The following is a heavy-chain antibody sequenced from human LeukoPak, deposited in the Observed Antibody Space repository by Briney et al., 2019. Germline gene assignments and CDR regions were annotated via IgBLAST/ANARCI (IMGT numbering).Heavy chain of an antibody. CDR1: GGSISSGGYY. CDR3: ARPMSQGEQLGYWYFDL. D-gene: IGHD3-16*01. V-gene: IGHV4-61*08. Sequence: SQTLSLTCTVSGGSISSGGYYWSWIRQPPGKGLEWIGYIYYSGSTNYNPSLKSRVTISVDTSKNQFSLKLSSVTAADTAVYYCARPMSQGEQLGYWYFDLWGRGTLVTVSS. CDR2: IYYSGST. J-gene: IGHJ2*01.